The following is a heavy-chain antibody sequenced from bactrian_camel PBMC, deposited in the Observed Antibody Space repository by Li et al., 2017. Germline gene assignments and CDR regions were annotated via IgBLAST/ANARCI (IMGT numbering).Heavy chain of an antibody. J-gene: IGHJ6*01. CDR2: INKDGSNT. D-gene: IGHD4*01. CDR1: GFTISSHS. V-gene: IGHV3S6*01. Sequence: HVQLVESGGGLVQPGGTLRLSCAASGFTISSHSMSWVRQAPGKGLEWVSGINKDGSNTNYADSVKGRFTISRDNARNMVYLQMNSLKSEDTAMYYCAARFIFCPGGNIATWTSSDFGFRGQGTQVTVS. CDR3: AARFIFCPGGNIATWTSSDFGF.